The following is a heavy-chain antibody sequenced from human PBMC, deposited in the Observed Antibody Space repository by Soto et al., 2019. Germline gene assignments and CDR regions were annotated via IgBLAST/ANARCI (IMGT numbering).Heavy chain of an antibody. V-gene: IGHV3-48*02. D-gene: IGHD6-25*01. Sequence: EVQLVESGGGLVQPGGSLRLSCAASGFMFSSYTINWVRQAPGKGLEWISSISSTSYTIYYADSVKGRFTISRENAKNSLYLQMDSLRDEDTAVSYCAREEAGYYFGMDVWGQGTTVTVSS. CDR2: ISSTSYTI. CDR3: AREEAGYYFGMDV. CDR1: GFMFSSYT. J-gene: IGHJ6*02.